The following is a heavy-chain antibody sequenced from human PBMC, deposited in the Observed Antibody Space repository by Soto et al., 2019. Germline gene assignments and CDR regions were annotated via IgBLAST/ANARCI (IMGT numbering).Heavy chain of an antibody. CDR3: ALPSCGGDCYSPFDY. Sequence: EVQLLESGGGFVQPGGSLRLSCTASGVGLSTYAISWVRQAPGKGLEWVSVISGNSGKTDYADSVKGRFSSSRDKSGNTVYLQMNRLRAEDTAVYYCALPSCGGDCYSPFDYWGQGTLVTVSS. V-gene: IGHV3-23*01. D-gene: IGHD2-21*02. CDR1: GVGLSTYA. J-gene: IGHJ4*02. CDR2: ISGNSGKT.